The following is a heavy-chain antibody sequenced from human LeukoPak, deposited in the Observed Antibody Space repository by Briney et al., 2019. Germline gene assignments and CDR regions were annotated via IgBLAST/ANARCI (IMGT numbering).Heavy chain of an antibody. Sequence: PSETLPLTCTVSGVSMSAYQWSWVRRSPEKGLEWIGCINTKGETSYNPSLKSRVTTSVDTSKSQFSLRLTSVTAADTAVYYCATSNDAKIAPFDHWGQGAPVTVSS. CDR2: INTKGET. D-gene: IGHD2-21*01. J-gene: IGHJ4*02. CDR3: ATSNDAKIAPFDH. V-gene: IGHV4-4*09. CDR1: GVSMSAYQ.